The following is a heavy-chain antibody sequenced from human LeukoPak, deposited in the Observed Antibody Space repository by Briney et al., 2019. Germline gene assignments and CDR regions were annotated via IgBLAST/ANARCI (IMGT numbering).Heavy chain of an antibody. CDR3: ARQPTYSSGWSDY. CDR1: GYSFTSYW. Sequence: GESLKISCKGSGYSFTSYWIGWVRQMPGKGLEWMGIIYPGDSDTRYSTSFQGQVTISADKSISTAYLQWSSLKASDTAMYYCARQPTYSSGWSDYWGQGTLVTVSS. CDR2: IYPGDSDT. V-gene: IGHV5-51*01. D-gene: IGHD6-19*01. J-gene: IGHJ4*02.